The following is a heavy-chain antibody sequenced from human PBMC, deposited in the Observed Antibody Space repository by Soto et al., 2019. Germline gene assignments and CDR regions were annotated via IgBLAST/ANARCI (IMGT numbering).Heavy chain of an antibody. CDR2: INHTGRT. CDR1: GGSFSGHY. CDR3: ARGISVRVVVQGDAPDKYYRDS. V-gene: IGHV4-34*01. J-gene: IGHJ4*02. Sequence: QVQLQQWGAGLLKPAETLSLTCAVYGGSFSGHYWTWIRQPPGKGLEWIGEINHTGRTNYNPSLKSRVTISVDTSKNQFSRQLSAMTAADTAVYYCARGISVRVVVQGDAPDKYYRDSWGQGTPVTVSS. D-gene: IGHD3-22*01.